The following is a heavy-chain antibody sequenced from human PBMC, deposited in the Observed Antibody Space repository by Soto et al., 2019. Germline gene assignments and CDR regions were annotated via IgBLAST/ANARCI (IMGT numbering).Heavy chain of an antibody. V-gene: IGHV3-74*01. CDR1: GITFTNYW. Sequence: EVQLVESGGDSVQPGGSLRLSCVASGITFTNYWMHWVRQVPGKGLVWVARVDSDGRGTSYADFVKGRFTISRDNAKNTLYLKMNSLRVEDTAMYYCGTVFEHWGQGIPVTVSS. CDR3: GTVFEH. CDR2: VDSDGRGT. J-gene: IGHJ4*02.